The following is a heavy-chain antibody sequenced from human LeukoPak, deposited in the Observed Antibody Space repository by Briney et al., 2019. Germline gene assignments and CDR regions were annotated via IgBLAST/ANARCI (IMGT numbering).Heavy chain of an antibody. CDR2: ISWNSGSI. CDR1: GFTFDDYA. CDR3: AKDITQRGYDDTPDAFDI. Sequence: GGSLRLSCAASGFTFDDYAMHWVRQAPGKGLEWVSGISWNSGSIGYADSVKGRFTISRDNAKNSLYLQMNSLRAEDTALYYCAKDITQRGYDDTPDAFDIWGQGTMVTVSS. V-gene: IGHV3-9*01. J-gene: IGHJ3*02. D-gene: IGHD3-22*01.